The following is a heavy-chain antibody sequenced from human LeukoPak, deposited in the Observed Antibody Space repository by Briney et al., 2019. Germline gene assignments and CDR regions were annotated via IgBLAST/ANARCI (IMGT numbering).Heavy chain of an antibody. CDR1: GFTFSSYG. CDR2: ISNDGSNK. J-gene: IGHJ4*02. V-gene: IGHV3-30*18. CDR3: AKVDIVATIDAGRLVDY. Sequence: GGSLRLSCAASGFTFSSYGMQWFRQAPDKGLEWVAAISNDGSNKYYADSVKGRFAISRDNSKNTLYLQMNSLRAEDTAVYYCAKVDIVATIDAGRLVDYWGQGTLVTVSS. D-gene: IGHD5-12*01.